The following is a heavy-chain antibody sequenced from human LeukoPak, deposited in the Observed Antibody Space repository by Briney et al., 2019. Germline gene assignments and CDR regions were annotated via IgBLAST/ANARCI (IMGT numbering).Heavy chain of an antibody. D-gene: IGHD6-19*01. J-gene: IGHJ4*02. Sequence: VASVKVSCKASGYTFTGYYMHWVRQAPGQGLEWMGWINPNRGGTNYAQKFQGRATMTRDTSISTAYMELSRLRSDDTAVYYCARSIAVAGTVADYWGQGTLVTVSS. CDR3: ARSIAVAGTVADY. CDR2: INPNRGGT. CDR1: GYTFTGYY. V-gene: IGHV1-2*02.